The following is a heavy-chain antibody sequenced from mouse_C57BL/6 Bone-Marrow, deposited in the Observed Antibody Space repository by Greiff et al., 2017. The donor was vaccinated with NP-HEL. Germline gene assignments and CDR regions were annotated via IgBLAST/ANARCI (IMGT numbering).Heavy chain of an antibody. V-gene: IGHV1-52*01. Sequence: VKLKQPGAELVRPGSSVKLSCKASGYTFTSYWMHWVKQRPIQGLEWIGNIDPSDSETHYNQKFKDKATLTVDKSSSTAYMQLSSLTSEDSAVYYCARWGTTVVAPYYAMDYWGQGTSVTVSS. J-gene: IGHJ4*01. CDR1: GYTFTSYW. D-gene: IGHD1-1*01. CDR2: IDPSDSET. CDR3: ARWGTTVVAPYYAMDY.